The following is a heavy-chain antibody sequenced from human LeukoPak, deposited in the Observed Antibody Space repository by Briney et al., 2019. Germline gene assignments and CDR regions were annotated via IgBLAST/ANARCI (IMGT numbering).Heavy chain of an antibody. J-gene: IGHJ4*02. CDR3: ATLRNYGY. CDR2: ISYDGSNK. V-gene: IGHV3-30*03. Sequence: GGSLRLSCAASGFTFSSCGMHWVRQAPGKGLEWVAVISYDGSNKYYADSVKGRFTISRDNSKNTLYLQMNSLRAEDTAVYYCATLRNYGYWGQGTLVTVSS. CDR1: GFTFSSCG. D-gene: IGHD4-11*01.